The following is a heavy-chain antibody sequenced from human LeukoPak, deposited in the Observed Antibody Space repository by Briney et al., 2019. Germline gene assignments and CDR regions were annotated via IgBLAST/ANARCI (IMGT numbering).Heavy chain of an antibody. J-gene: IGHJ4*02. CDR1: GFTFSSYG. V-gene: IGHV3-30*18. CDR3: AKGQESGSSTGFDY. CDR2: ISYDGSNK. Sequence: GGSLRLSCAASGFTFSSYGMHWVRQAPGKGLEWVAVISYDGSNKYYADSVKGRFTISRDNSKNTLYLQMNSLRAEDTAVYYCAKGQESGSSTGFDYWGQGTLVTVSS. D-gene: IGHD1-26*01.